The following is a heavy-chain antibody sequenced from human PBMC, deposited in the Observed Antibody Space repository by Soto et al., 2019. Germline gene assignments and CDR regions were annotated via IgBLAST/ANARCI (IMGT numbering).Heavy chain of an antibody. CDR3: AREAENYSYYGMDV. Sequence: ASVKVSCKAAGYTFTGHYIHWVRQAPGRGLEWMGRINPNSGGANYAQKFQGRVTLTRDTSISTASMEVSRLRSDDTAVYFCAREAENYSYYGMDVWGQGTTVTVSS. J-gene: IGHJ6*02. CDR1: GYTFTGHY. V-gene: IGHV1-2*02. CDR2: INPNSGGA.